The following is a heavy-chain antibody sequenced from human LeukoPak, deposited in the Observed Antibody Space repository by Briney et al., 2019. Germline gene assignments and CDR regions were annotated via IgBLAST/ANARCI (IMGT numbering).Heavy chain of an antibody. V-gene: IGHV3-74*01. J-gene: IGHJ6*02. CDR2: INSDGSST. CDR3: ASESSGYYYYYYYGMDV. CDR1: GFTFSSYW. Sequence: PGGSLRLSCAASGFTFSSYWMHWVRQAPGKGPVWVSRINSDGSSTSYADSVKGRFTISRDNAKNSLYLQMNSLRAEDTAVYYCASESSGYYYYYYYGMDVWGQGTTVTVSS. D-gene: IGHD3-22*01.